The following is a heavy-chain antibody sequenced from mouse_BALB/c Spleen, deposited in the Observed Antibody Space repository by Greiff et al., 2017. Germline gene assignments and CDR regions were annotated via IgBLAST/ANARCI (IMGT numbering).Heavy chain of an antibody. Sequence: DVQLVESGPGLVKPSQSLSLTCSVTGYSITSGYYWNWIRQFPGNKLEWMGYISYDGSNNYNPSLKNRISITRDTSKNQFFLKLNSVTTEDTATYYCAKLGRYFDYWGQGTTLTVSS. J-gene: IGHJ2*01. CDR1: GYSITSGYY. CDR3: AKLGRYFDY. D-gene: IGHD4-1*01. CDR2: ISYDGSN. V-gene: IGHV3-6*02.